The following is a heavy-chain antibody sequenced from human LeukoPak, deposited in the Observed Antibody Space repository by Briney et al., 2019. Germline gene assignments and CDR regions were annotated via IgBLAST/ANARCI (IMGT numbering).Heavy chain of an antibody. D-gene: IGHD4-17*01. CDR1: GGPISSYY. V-gene: IGHV4-4*07. J-gene: IGHJ4*02. CDR2: MYSSGTT. Sequence: SETLSLTCTVSGGPISSYYWSWIRQPAGKGLEWIGRMYSSGTTNYNPSLKSRVTMSVDTSKNQFSLKLSSVTAADTAVYYCARVAYGDYYFDYWGQGTLVTVSS. CDR3: ARVAYGDYYFDY.